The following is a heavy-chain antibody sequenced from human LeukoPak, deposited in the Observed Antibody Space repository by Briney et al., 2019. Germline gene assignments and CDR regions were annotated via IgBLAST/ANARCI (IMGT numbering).Heavy chain of an antibody. CDR2: INPKTGGT. J-gene: IGHJ5*02. CDR3: TRAFEYGWFDP. CDR1: GYTFSDYF. V-gene: IGHV1-2*02. Sequence: ASVKVSCKASGYTFSDYFMHWVRQAPGQGLEWMGWINPKTGGTTYAQNFQGRVTMTRDMSITTAYMDLGRLRSDDTAVYYCTRAFEYGWFDPWGQGTLVIVSS. D-gene: IGHD4-17*01.